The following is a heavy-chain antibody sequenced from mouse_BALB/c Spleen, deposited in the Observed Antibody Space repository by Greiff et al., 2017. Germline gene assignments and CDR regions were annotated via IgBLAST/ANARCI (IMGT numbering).Heavy chain of an antibody. CDR1: GFTFSDYY. D-gene: IGHD2-4*01. V-gene: IGHV5-4*02. CDR2: ISDGGSHT. J-gene: IGHJ2*01. Sequence: EVMLVESGGGLVKPGGSLKLSCAASGFTFSDYYMYWVRQTPEKRLEWVATISDGGSHTYYPDSVKGRFTISRDNAKNNLYLQMSSLKSEDTAMYYCARDNDYDAAYFDYWGQGTTLTVSS. CDR3: ARDNDYDAAYFDY.